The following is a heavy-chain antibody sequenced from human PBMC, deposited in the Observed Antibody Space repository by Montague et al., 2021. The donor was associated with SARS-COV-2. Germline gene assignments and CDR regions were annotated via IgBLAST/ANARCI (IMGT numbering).Heavy chain of an antibody. V-gene: IGHV4-59*08. Sequence: SETLSLTCTVSGGSISTYYWSWIRQPPGKGLEWIGYIYYSGTANYNPSLESRVTISVDTSKNQFSLKVRSVTAADTAVYYCARLVGGRETRFDPWGQGTLGTVSS. J-gene: IGHJ5*02. CDR2: IYYSGTA. CDR1: GGSISTYY. D-gene: IGHD3-10*01. CDR3: ARLVGGRETRFDP.